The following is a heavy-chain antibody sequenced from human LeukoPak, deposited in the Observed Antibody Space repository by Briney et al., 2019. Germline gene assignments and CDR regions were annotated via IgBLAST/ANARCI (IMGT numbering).Heavy chain of an antibody. D-gene: IGHD3-9*01. Sequence: GGSLKLSCAASGLTFSGSGIHWVRQASGKGLEWLGRIGRQGDSDATIYAASLKGKFTISRVDSRNTAYLQMNSLKTEDTAVYYCAGDYNFLTGLNYWGQGTLVTVSS. J-gene: IGHJ4*02. CDR3: AGDYNFLTGLNY. CDR2: IGRQGDSDAT. CDR1: GLTFSGSG. V-gene: IGHV3-73*01.